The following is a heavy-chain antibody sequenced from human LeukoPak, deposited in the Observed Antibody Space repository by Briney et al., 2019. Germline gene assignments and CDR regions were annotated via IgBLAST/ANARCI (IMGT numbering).Heavy chain of an antibody. V-gene: IGHV3-7*01. CDR2: IKQDGSEK. CDR3: ARDPLGIQLWLTYDY. CDR1: GFTFSSYW. D-gene: IGHD5-18*01. Sequence: PGGSLRLSCAASGFTFSSYWMSWVRQAPGKGLEWVANIKQDGSEKYYVDSVKGRFTISRDNAKNSLYLQMNSLRAEDTAVYYCARDPLGIQLWLTYDYWGQGTLVTVSS. J-gene: IGHJ4*02.